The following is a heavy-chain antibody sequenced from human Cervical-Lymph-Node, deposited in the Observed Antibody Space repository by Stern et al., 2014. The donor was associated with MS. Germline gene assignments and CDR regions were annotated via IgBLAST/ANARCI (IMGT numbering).Heavy chain of an antibody. Sequence: EVQLLESGAEVKKPGESLKISCKASGYSFTNYWIGWVRQMPGKGLDWMGIIYPGDSDTKYSPSFQGQVTISADKSISTAYLQWSSLKASDTAMYYCARTSFYDILTGYYGHLGMDVWGQGTTVTVSS. D-gene: IGHD3-9*01. V-gene: IGHV5-51*03. CDR3: ARTSFYDILTGYYGHLGMDV. J-gene: IGHJ6*02. CDR2: IYPGDSDT. CDR1: GYSFTNYW.